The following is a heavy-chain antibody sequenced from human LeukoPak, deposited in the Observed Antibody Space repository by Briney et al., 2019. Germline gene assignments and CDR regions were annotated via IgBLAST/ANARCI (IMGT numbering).Heavy chain of an antibody. CDR1: GYTFTSYG. D-gene: IGHD2-2*01. V-gene: IGHV1-18*01. CDR2: MSTYNGNT. J-gene: IGHJ4*02. CDR3: ARDDCTSASCYLAY. Sequence: ASVKVSCKASGYTFTSYGISWVRQAPGQGLEWMGWMSTYNGNTNYAREFQGRVTMTTDTSTSTAYMELRSLRSDDAAVYYCARDDCTSASCYLAYWGQGTLVTVSS.